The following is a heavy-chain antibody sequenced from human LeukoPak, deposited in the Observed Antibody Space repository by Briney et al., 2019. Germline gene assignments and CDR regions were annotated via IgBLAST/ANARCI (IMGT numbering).Heavy chain of an antibody. Sequence: ASVKVSYKASGYTFTRYGISWVRQAPGQGLEWMGWISAYNGNTNYAQKLQGRVTMTTDTSTSTGYMELRSLRSDDTAVYYCARAQVVIPVTYYGMDVWGQGTTVTVSS. D-gene: IGHD3-22*01. CDR2: ISAYNGNT. J-gene: IGHJ6*02. CDR3: ARAQVVIPVTYYGMDV. CDR1: GYTFTRYG. V-gene: IGHV1-18*01.